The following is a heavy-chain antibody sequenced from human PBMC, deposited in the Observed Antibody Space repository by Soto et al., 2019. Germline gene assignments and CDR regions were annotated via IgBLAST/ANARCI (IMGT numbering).Heavy chain of an antibody. V-gene: IGHV3-30*03. CDR3: ARDRDYLYYFDY. J-gene: IGHJ4*02. CDR1: WFTFSIYA. CDR2: ISYDGSNK. Sequence: PGGSLRLSCGASWFTFSIYAMSSVSQAPGEGLEWVAVISYDGSNKYYADCVNGRFTISRDNSKNTLYLQMNSLRAEDTAVYYCARDRDYLYYFDYWGQGTLVTVSS. D-gene: IGHD4-17*01.